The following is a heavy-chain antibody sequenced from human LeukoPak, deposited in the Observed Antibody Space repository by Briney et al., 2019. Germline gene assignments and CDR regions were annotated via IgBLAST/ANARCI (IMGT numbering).Heavy chain of an antibody. D-gene: IGHD4-17*01. Sequence: ASVKVSCKASGGTFSSYAISWVRQAPGQGLEWMGWISAYNGNTNYAQKLQGRVTMTTDTSTSTAYMELRSLRSDDTAVYYCARMMVYGDYYFDYWGQGTLVTVSS. J-gene: IGHJ4*02. CDR1: GGTFSSYA. V-gene: IGHV1-18*01. CDR2: ISAYNGNT. CDR3: ARMMVYGDYYFDY.